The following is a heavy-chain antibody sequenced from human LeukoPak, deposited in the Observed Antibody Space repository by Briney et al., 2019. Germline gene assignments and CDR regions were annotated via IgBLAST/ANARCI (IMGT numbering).Heavy chain of an antibody. CDR3: ARTYGGNPFDY. D-gene: IGHD4-23*01. J-gene: IGHJ4*02. V-gene: IGHV3-11*06. CDR2: ISTSGTYT. Sequence: GRSLRLSCAASGFTFSNYYMNWIRQAPGKGLEWVSYISTSGTYTDYADSVKGRFTISRDNAKNSLYLQMNSLRAEDTAVYYCARTYGGNPFDYWGRGTLVTVSS. CDR1: GFTFSNYY.